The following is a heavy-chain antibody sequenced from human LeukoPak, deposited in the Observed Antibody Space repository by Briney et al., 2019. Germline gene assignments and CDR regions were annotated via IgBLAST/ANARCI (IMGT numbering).Heavy chain of an antibody. D-gene: IGHD3-3*01. CDR3: ATIPRYYDFWSGYYTGTGFDP. CDR2: FDPEDGET. CDR1: GYTLTELS. Sequence: ASVKVSCKVSGYTLTELSMRWVRQAPGKGLEWMGGFDPEDGETIYAQKFQGRVTMTEDTSTDTAYMELSSLRSEDTAVYYCATIPRYYDFWSGYYTGTGFDPWGQGTLVTVSS. V-gene: IGHV1-24*01. J-gene: IGHJ5*02.